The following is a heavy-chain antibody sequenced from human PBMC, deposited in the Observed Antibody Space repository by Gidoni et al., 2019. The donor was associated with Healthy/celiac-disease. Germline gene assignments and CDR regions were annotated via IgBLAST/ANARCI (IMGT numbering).Heavy chain of an antibody. CDR1: GFPFRSYA. V-gene: IGHV3-30-3*01. J-gene: IGHJ4*02. CDR3: ARGRHSSGWYQAGVDY. Sequence: QVQLVESGGGVVQPGRSLRLSCAASGFPFRSYAMHWVRQAPGKGLECVAVISYDGSNKYYADSVKGRFTISRDNSKNTLYLQMNSLRAEDTAVYYCARGRHSSGWYQAGVDYWGQGTLVTVSS. CDR2: ISYDGSNK. D-gene: IGHD6-19*01.